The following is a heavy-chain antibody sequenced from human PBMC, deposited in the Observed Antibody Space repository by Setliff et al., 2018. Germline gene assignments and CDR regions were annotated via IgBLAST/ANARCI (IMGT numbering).Heavy chain of an antibody. CDR3: ARESRYYYDNLGTLDY. Sequence: SETLSLTCTVSGDSISSGDYYWSWIRQSPGKGLEWIGHIYYRGSTYYNPSLRSRLAMSVDTSKNQFSLKLSSVTAADTAVYYCARESRYYYDNLGTLDYWGQGTLVTVSS. J-gene: IGHJ4*02. CDR2: IYYRGST. D-gene: IGHD3-22*01. V-gene: IGHV4-30-4*08. CDR1: GDSISSGDYY.